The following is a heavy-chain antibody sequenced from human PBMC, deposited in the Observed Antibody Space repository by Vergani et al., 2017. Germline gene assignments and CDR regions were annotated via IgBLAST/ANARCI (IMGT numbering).Heavy chain of an antibody. J-gene: IGHJ3*01. V-gene: IGHV4-61*02. CDR1: GGSISAGYYF. D-gene: IGHD2-15*01. Sequence: QVQLQASGPGRVKPSQTLSLTCTMSGGSISAGYYFWSWIRQPAGKGLEWLGHISASGNASHSPSLKTRVSMSVDTSKNQFSLTVTSVTAADTATYFCARRSGGYYSGGKVHPLRTASDVWGHGTVVTVSS. CDR2: ISASGNA. CDR3: ARRSGGYYSGGKVHPLRTASDV.